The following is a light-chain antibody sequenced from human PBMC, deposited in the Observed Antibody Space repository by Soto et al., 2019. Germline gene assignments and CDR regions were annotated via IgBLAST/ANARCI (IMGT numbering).Light chain of an antibody. CDR2: EVS. J-gene: IGLJ1*01. CDR3: FSYTSSGTYV. V-gene: IGLV2-14*01. Sequence: SVLTQPPSVSAAPGQKVTISCTGTSSDVGNYKYVSWYQQHPGKAPKLMIYEVSNRPSGVSNRFSGSKSGNTASLTISGLQAEDETDYYCFSYTSSGTYVFGTGTKVTVL. CDR1: SSDVGNYKY.